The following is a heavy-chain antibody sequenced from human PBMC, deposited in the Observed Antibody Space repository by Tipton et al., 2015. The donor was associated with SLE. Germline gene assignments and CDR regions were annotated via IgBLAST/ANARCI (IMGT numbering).Heavy chain of an antibody. J-gene: IGHJ4*02. Sequence: SLRLSCAASGFTFSSYWMSWVRQAPGKGLEWVANIKQDGSEKYYVDSVKGRFTISRDNAKNSLYLQMNSLRAEDTAVYYCAGLLAVAGCCFDYWGQETRVTVSS. D-gene: IGHD6-19*01. CDR2: IKQDGSEK. CDR1: GFTFSSYW. CDR3: AGLLAVAGCCFDY. V-gene: IGHV3-7*01.